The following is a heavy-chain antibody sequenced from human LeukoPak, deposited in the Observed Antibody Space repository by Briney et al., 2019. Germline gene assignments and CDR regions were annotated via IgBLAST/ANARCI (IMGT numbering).Heavy chain of an antibody. CDR2: IYYSGST. CDR3: ARDGYGGPFDY. Sequence: SQTLSLTCAVSGGSVSSGSYYWSWIRQPPGKGLEWIGYIYYSGSTNYNPSLKSRVTISVDTSKNQFSLKLSSVTAADTAVYYCARDGYGGPFDYWGQGTLVTVSS. D-gene: IGHD4-23*01. CDR1: GGSVSSGSYY. V-gene: IGHV4-61*01. J-gene: IGHJ4*02.